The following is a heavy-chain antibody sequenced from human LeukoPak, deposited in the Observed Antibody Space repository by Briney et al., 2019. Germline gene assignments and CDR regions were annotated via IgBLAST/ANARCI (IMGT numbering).Heavy chain of an antibody. V-gene: IGHV3-30*01. CDR1: GFTFSNYA. CDR3: ARFKVGTNTTQKNAFDI. CDR2: ISFDATKE. J-gene: IGHJ3*02. D-gene: IGHD1-1*01. Sequence: GGSRRLSCAASGFTFSNYAMHWVRQAPGKGLEWVAVISFDATKEYFGKSVKGRFTISSDNSKATLYLQMHRLRIEDTALYFCARFKVGTNTTQKNAFDIWGRGTEVAVSS.